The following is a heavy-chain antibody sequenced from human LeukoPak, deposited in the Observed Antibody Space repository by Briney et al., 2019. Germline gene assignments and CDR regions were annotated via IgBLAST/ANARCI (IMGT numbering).Heavy chain of an antibody. CDR2: IYYSGST. J-gene: IGHJ4*02. D-gene: IGHD3-3*01. V-gene: IGHV4-30-4*08. Sequence: PSQTLPLTCTVSGGSISSGDYYWSWIRQPPGKGLEWIGYIYYSGSTYYNPSLKSRVTISVDTSKNQFSLKLSSVTAADTAVYYCARESNIRFLEWLLHYWGQGTLVTVSS. CDR3: ARESNIRFLEWLLHY. CDR1: GGSISSGDYY.